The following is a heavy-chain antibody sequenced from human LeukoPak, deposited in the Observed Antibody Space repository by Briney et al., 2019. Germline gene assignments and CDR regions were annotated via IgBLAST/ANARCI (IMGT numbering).Heavy chain of an antibody. CDR1: GYTFTSYG. CDR3: ARYIAARRYFDY. CDR2: ISTYNGYT. J-gene: IGHJ4*02. V-gene: IGHV1-18*01. Sequence: ASVKVSCKASGYTFTSYGISWVRQAPGQGLEWMGWISTYNGYTYYAQNLQGRVTMTTDTSTSTAYMELRGLRSDDTAVYHCARYIAARRYFDYWGQGTLVTVSS. D-gene: IGHD6-6*01.